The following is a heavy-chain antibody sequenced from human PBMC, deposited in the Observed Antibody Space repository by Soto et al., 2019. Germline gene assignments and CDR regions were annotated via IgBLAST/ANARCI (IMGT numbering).Heavy chain of an antibody. D-gene: IGHD1-26*01. Sequence: PSETLSLTCTVSGGSINSPFFWAWLRQPPGKGLERIASIHYSQSSYSHPSLRSRITISAGASMDQFSLRLASMTAADTAVYYCAKMGDDHGRSYFDSWGQGLLVTVSS. CDR2: IHYSQSS. CDR1: GGSINSPFF. CDR3: AKMGDDHGRSYFDS. V-gene: IGHV4-39*01. J-gene: IGHJ4*02.